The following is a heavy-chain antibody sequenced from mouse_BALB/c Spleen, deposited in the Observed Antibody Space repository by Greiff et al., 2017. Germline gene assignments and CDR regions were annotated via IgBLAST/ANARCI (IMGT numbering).Heavy chain of an antibody. CDR3: ARGLFGGSSPFAY. CDR1: GYAFTNYL. D-gene: IGHD1-1*01. CDR2: INPGSGGT. J-gene: IGHJ3*01. V-gene: IGHV1-54*01. Sequence: VQLQQSGAELVRPGTSVKVSCKASGYAFTNYLIEWVKQRPGQGLEWIGVINPGSGGTNYNEKFKGKATLTADKSSSTAYMQLSSLTSDDSAVYFCARGLFGGSSPFAYWGQGTLVTVSA.